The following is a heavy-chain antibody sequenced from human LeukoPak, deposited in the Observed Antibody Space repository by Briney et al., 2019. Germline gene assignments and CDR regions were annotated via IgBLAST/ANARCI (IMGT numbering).Heavy chain of an antibody. V-gene: IGHV3-48*03. D-gene: IGHD6-19*01. CDR1: GFTFSSYE. Sequence: GGSLRLSCAASGFTFSSYEMNWVRQAPGKGLEWVSYISSSGSTIYYADSVKGRFTISRDNTKNSMYLQMNSLRAEDTAVYYCARPHTRSVAGNFDYWGQGTLVTVSS. CDR3: ARPHTRSVAGNFDY. J-gene: IGHJ4*02. CDR2: ISSSGSTI.